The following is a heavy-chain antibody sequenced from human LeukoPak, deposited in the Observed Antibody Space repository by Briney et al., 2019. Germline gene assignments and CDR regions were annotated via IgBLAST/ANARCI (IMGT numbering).Heavy chain of an antibody. Sequence: GGSLRLSCAASGFTFSSYSMNWVRQAPGKGLEWVSYISSSSSTIYYADSVKGRFTISRDNAKNSLYLQMNSLRAEDTALYYCAKDGKNYFDYWGQGTLVTVSS. CDR1: GFTFSSYS. J-gene: IGHJ4*02. V-gene: IGHV3-48*04. CDR3: AKDGKNYFDY. D-gene: IGHD1-26*01. CDR2: ISSSSSTI.